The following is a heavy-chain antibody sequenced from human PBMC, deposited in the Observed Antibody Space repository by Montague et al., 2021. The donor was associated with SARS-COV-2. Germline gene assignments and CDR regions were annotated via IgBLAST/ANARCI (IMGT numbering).Heavy chain of an antibody. CDR1: GGSISSSSYY. CDR2: IYYSGST. D-gene: IGHD2-2*01. J-gene: IGHJ5*02. V-gene: IGHV4-39*01. Sequence: SDTLSLTCTVSGGSISSSSYYWGWIRQPPGKGLEWIGSIYYSGSTYYNPSLKSRVTISVDTSKTQFSLKLSSVTAADTAVYYCARQGDQLLLEYWFDPWGQGTLVTVSS. CDR3: ARQGDQLLLEYWFDP.